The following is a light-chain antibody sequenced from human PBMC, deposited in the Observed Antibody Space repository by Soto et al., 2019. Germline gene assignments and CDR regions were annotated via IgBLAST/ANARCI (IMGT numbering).Light chain of an antibody. CDR1: SSDVGGYNY. J-gene: IGLJ1*01. V-gene: IGLV2-14*01. CDR2: EVT. CDR3: SSFTSRFTFNYV. Sequence: QSALTQPASVSGSPGQSITISCTGTSSDVGGYNYVSWYQQHPGKAPKILIYEVTNRPSGVSNRFSGSKSGNTASLTISGLQAEDDADYYCSSFTSRFTFNYVFGTGTQLTVL.